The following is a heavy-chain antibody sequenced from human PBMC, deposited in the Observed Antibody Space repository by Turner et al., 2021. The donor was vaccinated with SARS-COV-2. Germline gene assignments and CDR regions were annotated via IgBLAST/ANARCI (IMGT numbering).Heavy chain of an antibody. J-gene: IGHJ4*02. CDR1: GFTFSSYG. Sequence: QVQLVESGGGVGQPGRSLRRSCAASGFTFSSYGMHWVRQAPGKGLECVAIIWYDGSNKYYADSVKGRFTISRDNSKNTLYLQMNSLRAEDTAVYYCAREHPPSSWQTYYFDFWGQGTLVTVSS. CDR2: IWYDGSNK. V-gene: IGHV3-33*01. D-gene: IGHD6-13*01. CDR3: AREHPPSSWQTYYFDF.